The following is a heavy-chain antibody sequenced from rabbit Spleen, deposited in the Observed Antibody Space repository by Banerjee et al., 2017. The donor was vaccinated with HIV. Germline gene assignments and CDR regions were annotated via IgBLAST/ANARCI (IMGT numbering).Heavy chain of an antibody. D-gene: IGHD1-1*01. CDR3: AKDTSSSFSSYGMDL. Sequence: QELVESGGGLVQPGGSLKLSCKASRFDFNTYSMSWVRQAPGKGLEWIGYIVPIFGVTYYANWVNGRFTISSHNAQNTLYLQLNSLTAADTATYFCAKDTSSSFSSYGMDLWGQGTLVTVS. J-gene: IGHJ6*01. CDR2: IVPIFGVT. V-gene: IGHV1S7*01. CDR1: RFDFNTYS.